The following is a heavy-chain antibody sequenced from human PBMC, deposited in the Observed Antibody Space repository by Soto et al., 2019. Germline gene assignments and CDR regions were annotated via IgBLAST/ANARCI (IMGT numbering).Heavy chain of an antibody. J-gene: IGHJ6*02. Sequence: PRLSCAASGFTFSSYGMHWVRQAPGKGLEWVAVISYDGSNKYYADSVKGRFTISRDNSKNTLYLQMNSLRAEDTAVYYCAKGGSVSGNYYYYYGMDVWGQGTTVTVSS. CDR3: AKGGSVSGNYYYYYGMDV. D-gene: IGHD3-16*01. CDR1: GFTFSSYG. CDR2: ISYDGSNK. V-gene: IGHV3-30*18.